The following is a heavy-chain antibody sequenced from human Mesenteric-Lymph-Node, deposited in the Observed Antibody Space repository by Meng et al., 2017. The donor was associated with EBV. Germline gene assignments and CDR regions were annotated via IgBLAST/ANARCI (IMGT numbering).Heavy chain of an antibody. D-gene: IGHD3-10*01. V-gene: IGHV3-30*18. CDR1: GFTFSSYG. CDR2: ISYDESNK. CDR3: AKDKGTWFRDWFDP. J-gene: IGHJ5*02. Sequence: VGAGGWWVTPGGSLRFSCADPGFTFSSYGWHWVRQAPGKGLEWVAVISYDESNKLYADSVRGLFTISRDNSKNTLYLQMNSLRVEDTAIYYCAKDKGTWFRDWFDPWGQGTLVTVSS.